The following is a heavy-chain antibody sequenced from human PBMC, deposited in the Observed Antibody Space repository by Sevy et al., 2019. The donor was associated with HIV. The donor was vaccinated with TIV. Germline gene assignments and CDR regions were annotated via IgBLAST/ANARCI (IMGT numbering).Heavy chain of an antibody. J-gene: IGHJ4*02. D-gene: IGHD6-13*01. CDR2: LKSDVYGGTI. V-gene: IGHV3-49*04. Sequence: GALRLSCTASGFTFGDYCMSWVRQAPGKGLEWVAFLKSDVYGGTIDHAASVRGRFVVSRDDSKTIAYLQMNDLKTEDTGVYYCTRWKAAQSIFDYWGQGALVTVSS. CDR1: GFTFGDYC. CDR3: TRWKAAQSIFDY.